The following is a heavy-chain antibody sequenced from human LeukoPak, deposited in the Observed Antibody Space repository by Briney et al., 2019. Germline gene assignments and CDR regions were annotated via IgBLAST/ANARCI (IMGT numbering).Heavy chain of an antibody. CDR1: GYTFTSYD. CDR3: ARGGGYPMIFGVVIIQDYYYYGMDV. V-gene: IGHV1-8*01. CDR2: MNPSSGNT. Sequence: ASVKVSCKASGYTFTSYDINWVRQATGQGLEWMGWMNPSSGNTGYAQTFQGRVTMTRNTSVSTAYMELSSLRSEDTAVYYCARGGGYPMIFGVVIIQDYYYYGMDVWGQGTTVTVSS. D-gene: IGHD3/OR15-3a*01. J-gene: IGHJ6*02.